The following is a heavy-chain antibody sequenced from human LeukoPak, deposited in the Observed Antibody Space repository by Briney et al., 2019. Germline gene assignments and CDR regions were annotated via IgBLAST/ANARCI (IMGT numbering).Heavy chain of an antibody. CDR1: EFTFSSSA. CDR2: ISGSGGNT. J-gene: IGHJ4*02. CDR3: AKDIQCTY. D-gene: IGHD2-21*01. Sequence: GGSLRLSCAASEFTFSSSAMTCVRQAPGKGLGWVSLISGSGGNTYYADSVKGRFTISRDNSKNTLYLQMNSLRAEDTAVYHCAKDIQCTYWGQGTLVTVSS. V-gene: IGHV3-23*01.